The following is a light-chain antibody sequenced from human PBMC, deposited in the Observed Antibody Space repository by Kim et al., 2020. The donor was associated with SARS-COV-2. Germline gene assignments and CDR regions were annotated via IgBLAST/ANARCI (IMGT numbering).Light chain of an antibody. V-gene: IGKV3-11*01. J-gene: IGKJ1*01. CDR3: QQRTNWLWT. CDR1: QSVGNY. Sequence: LPSGDRATLSCRAIQSVGNYLAWYQQKPGQAPRLLIYDASNRATGIPARFSGSGSGTVFTLTIGSLEPEDFAIYYCQQRTNWLWTFGQGTKV. CDR2: DAS.